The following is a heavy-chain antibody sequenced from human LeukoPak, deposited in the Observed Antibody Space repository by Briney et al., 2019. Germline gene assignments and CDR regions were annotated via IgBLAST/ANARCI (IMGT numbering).Heavy chain of an antibody. CDR3: ARGIDYYYMDV. V-gene: IGHV3-48*04. J-gene: IGHJ6*03. CDR1: GFTFSSYA. D-gene: IGHD1-26*01. CDR2: ISSSGSTI. Sequence: HSGGSLRLSCAASGFTFSSYAMSWVRQAPGKGLEWVSYISSSGSTIYYADSVKGRFTISRDNAKNSLYLQMNSLRAEDTAVYYCARGIDYYYMDVWGKGTTVTVSS.